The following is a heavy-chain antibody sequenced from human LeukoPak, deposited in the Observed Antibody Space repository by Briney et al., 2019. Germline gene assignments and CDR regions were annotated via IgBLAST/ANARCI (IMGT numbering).Heavy chain of an antibody. Sequence: SSETLSLTCTVSGGSISSYYWSWIRQPPGKGLEWIGYIYYSGSTNYNPSLKSRVTISVDTSKNQFSLKLSSVTAADTAVYYCARGRGRPATIKFSLWGQGTLVTVSS. D-gene: IGHD5-24*01. CDR1: GGSISSYY. V-gene: IGHV4-59*12. CDR2: IYYSGST. CDR3: ARGRGRPATIKFSL. J-gene: IGHJ4*02.